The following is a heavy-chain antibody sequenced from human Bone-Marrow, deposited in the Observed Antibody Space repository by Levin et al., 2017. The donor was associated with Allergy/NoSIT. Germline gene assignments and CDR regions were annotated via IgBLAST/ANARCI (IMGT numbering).Heavy chain of an antibody. CDR2: IKLDGSEK. V-gene: IGHV3-7*01. CDR1: GFTFSSYW. J-gene: IGHJ4*02. D-gene: IGHD1-26*01. CDR3: ARELVGAALD. Sequence: PGESLKISCAASGFTFSSYWMSWVRQAPGKGLEWVANIKLDGSEKHYVDSVKGRFTISRDNTKNSVFLQLNSLRAEDTAVYYCARELVGAALDWGQGALVTVSS.